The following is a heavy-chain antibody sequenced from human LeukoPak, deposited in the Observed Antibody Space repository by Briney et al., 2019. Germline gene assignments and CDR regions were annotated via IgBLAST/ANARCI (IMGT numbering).Heavy chain of an antibody. CDR1: GGSISGYY. Sequence: PSETLSLTCTVSGGSISGYYWSWIRQPPGKGLEWIGYIYYSGSTNYNPSLKSRVTISVDTSKNQFSLKLSSVTAADTAVYYCARGDSSGYPHFDYWGQGTLVTVSS. J-gene: IGHJ4*02. D-gene: IGHD3-22*01. CDR2: IYYSGST. CDR3: ARGDSSGYPHFDY. V-gene: IGHV4-59*01.